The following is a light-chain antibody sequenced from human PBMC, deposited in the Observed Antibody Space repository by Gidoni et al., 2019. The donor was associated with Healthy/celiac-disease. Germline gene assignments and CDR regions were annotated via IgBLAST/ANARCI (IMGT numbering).Light chain of an antibody. CDR3: QQYYSTLSLT. CDR2: WAS. CDR1: QSVLYSSNNKNY. Sequence: DIVMTQSPDSLAVSLGERATINCKSSQSVLYSSNNKNYLAWYQQKPGQPPKLLIYWASTRESGVPDRFSGSGSGTDVTLTISSLQAEDVAVYYCQQYYSTLSLTFGGGTKVEIK. V-gene: IGKV4-1*01. J-gene: IGKJ4*01.